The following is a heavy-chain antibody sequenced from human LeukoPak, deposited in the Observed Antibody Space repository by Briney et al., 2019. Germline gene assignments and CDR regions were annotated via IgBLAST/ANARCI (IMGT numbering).Heavy chain of an antibody. CDR1: GFSLSGYW. CDR3: ARGGYSFDY. CDR2: LHADGSEK. D-gene: IGHD5-12*01. V-gene: IGHV3-7*01. J-gene: IGHJ4*02. Sequence: GGSLRLCCVGSGFSLSGYWMSWVRQAPGKGLEWVARLHADGSEKYYVGSVKGRFTISGDNAKNSLYLQMNSLRVDDTAVYYCARGGYSFDYLGQGTLVTVSS.